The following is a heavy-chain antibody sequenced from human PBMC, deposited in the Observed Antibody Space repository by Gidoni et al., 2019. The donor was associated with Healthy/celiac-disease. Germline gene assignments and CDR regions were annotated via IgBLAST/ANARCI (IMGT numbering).Heavy chain of an antibody. V-gene: IGHV4-39*01. CDR2: IYYSGST. Sequence: QLQLQESGPGLVKPSETLSLTCTVSGGPISSSSYYWGWLRPPPGNGLEWIGIIYYSGSTYYNPSLMSRVTRSVDTSKNQFSLKLSSVTAADTAVYYCARSAYYYDSSGYLENILYYFDYWGQGTLVTVSS. CDR3: ARSAYYYDSSGYLENILYYFDY. J-gene: IGHJ4*02. D-gene: IGHD3-22*01. CDR1: GGPISSSSYY.